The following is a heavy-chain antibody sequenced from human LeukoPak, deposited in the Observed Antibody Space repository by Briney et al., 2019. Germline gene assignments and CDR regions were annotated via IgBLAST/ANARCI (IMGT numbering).Heavy chain of an antibody. J-gene: IGHJ4*02. CDR2: IYYRGST. Sequence: SETLSLTCTVSGGSISSSSYYWGWIRQPPGKGLEWIGSIYYRGSTYYNPSLKSRVTISVDTSKNQFSLKLSSVTAADTAVYYCAREVAAVGFDYWGQGTLVTVSS. CDR1: GGSISSSSYY. V-gene: IGHV4-39*07. D-gene: IGHD6-13*01. CDR3: AREVAAVGFDY.